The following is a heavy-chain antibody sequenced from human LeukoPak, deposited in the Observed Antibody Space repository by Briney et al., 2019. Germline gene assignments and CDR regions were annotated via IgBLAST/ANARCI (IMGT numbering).Heavy chain of an antibody. J-gene: IGHJ4*02. CDR3: ARDREPAVAGIDY. Sequence: ASVKVSCKASGYTFTGYYMHWVRQAPGQGLEWMGWINPNSGGTNYAQKFQGRVTMTRDTSISTAYMELSRLRSDDTAVYYCARDREPAVAGIDYWGQGTLVTVSS. V-gene: IGHV1-2*02. CDR2: INPNSGGT. D-gene: IGHD6-19*01. CDR1: GYTFTGYY.